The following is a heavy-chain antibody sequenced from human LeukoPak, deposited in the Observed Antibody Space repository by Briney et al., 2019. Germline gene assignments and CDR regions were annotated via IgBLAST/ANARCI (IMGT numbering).Heavy chain of an antibody. Sequence: GGSLRLSCAASGFSFGSYDFHWVRQSTGKGLEWVSAIGGGGDTYYVDSVKGRFTISRENAKNSLYLQMNSLRAGDTAVYYCARATWISLGCWFDPWGQGTLVTVSS. CDR1: GFSFGSYD. CDR2: IGGGGDT. D-gene: IGHD3-16*01. J-gene: IGHJ5*02. V-gene: IGHV3-13*01. CDR3: ARATWISLGCWFDP.